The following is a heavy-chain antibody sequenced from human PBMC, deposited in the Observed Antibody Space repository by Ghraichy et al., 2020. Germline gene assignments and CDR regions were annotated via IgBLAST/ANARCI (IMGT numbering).Heavy chain of an antibody. CDR3: AKDNGSGWYDGSRGVSYGMDV. D-gene: IGHD6-19*01. V-gene: IGHV3-23*01. CDR2: ISGSGGST. Sequence: GGSLRLSCAASGFTFSSYAMSWVRQAPGKGLEWVSAISGSGGSTYYADSVKGRFTISRDNSKNTLYLQMNSLRAEDTAVYYCAKDNGSGWYDGSRGVSYGMDVWGQGTTVTVSS. CDR1: GFTFSSYA. J-gene: IGHJ6*02.